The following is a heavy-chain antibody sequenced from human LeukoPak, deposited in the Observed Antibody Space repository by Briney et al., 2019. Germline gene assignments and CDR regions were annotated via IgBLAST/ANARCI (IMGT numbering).Heavy chain of an antibody. CDR3: AREFSDYGDYAIDY. J-gene: IGHJ4*02. CDR1: GGSISSYY. D-gene: IGHD4-17*01. CDR2: IYTSGST. V-gene: IGHV4-4*07. Sequence: SETLSLTCTVSGGSISSYYWSWIRQPAGKGLEWIGRIYTSGSTNYNPSHKSRVTMSVDTSKNQFSLKLSSVTAADTAVYYCAREFSDYGDYAIDYWGQGTLVTVSS.